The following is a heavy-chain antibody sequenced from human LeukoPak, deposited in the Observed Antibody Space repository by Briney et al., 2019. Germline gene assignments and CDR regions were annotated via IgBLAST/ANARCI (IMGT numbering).Heavy chain of an antibody. CDR2: ISSSGSSI. CDR1: GFTFSSYE. D-gene: IGHD4-17*01. V-gene: IGHV3-48*03. CDR3: ARDENGDFSFDY. Sequence: GGSLRLSGAASGFTFSSYEMNWVRQAPGKGLEWVSYISSSGSSIYYADSVKGRFTISRDNAKNSLYLQMNSLRAEDTAIYYCARDENGDFSFDYWGQGTLVTVSS. J-gene: IGHJ4*02.